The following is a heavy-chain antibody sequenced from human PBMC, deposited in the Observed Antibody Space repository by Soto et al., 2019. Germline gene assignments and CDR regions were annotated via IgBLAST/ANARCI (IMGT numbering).Heavy chain of an antibody. Sequence: GGSLRLSCAAAGFNVSDNYMGWVRQAPGKGLEWVSSFFTGGSTDYADSVKGRFTISRDDSKNTVYLQTNSLRAEDTAVYFCVRERRGLGIGFDHWGQGTLVTV. D-gene: IGHD6-19*01. CDR1: GFNVSDNY. CDR3: VRERRGLGIGFDH. J-gene: IGHJ4*02. CDR2: FFTGGST. V-gene: IGHV3-53*01.